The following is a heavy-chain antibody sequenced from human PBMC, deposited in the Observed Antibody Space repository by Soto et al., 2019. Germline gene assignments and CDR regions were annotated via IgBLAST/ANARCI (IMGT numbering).Heavy chain of an antibody. CDR1: GGSTSSRGYY. CDR2: MSYSGSN. CDR3: ARSVAGYYFDY. V-gene: IGHV4-39*01. Sequence: SETLSLTCTVSGGSTSSRGYYWGWIPQPPGKGVEWVGSMSYSGSNFYNPSIKIRVTISVDTSKNQFSLKLTSVTAADTAVYYCARSVAGYYFDYWGRGTLVTVSS. J-gene: IGHJ4*02. D-gene: IGHD6-19*01.